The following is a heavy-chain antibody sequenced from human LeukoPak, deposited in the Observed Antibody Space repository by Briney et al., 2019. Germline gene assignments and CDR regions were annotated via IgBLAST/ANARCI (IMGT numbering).Heavy chain of an antibody. D-gene: IGHD6-6*01. Sequence: GASAKVSCKASGYTFTGYYMHWVRQAPGQGLEWMGRINPNSGGTNYAQKFQGRVTMTRDTSISTAYMELSRLRSDDTAVYYCATQAIAARPDYYYYYGMDVWGQGTTVTVSS. CDR3: ATQAIAARPDYYYYYGMDV. CDR2: INPNSGGT. CDR1: GYTFTGYY. J-gene: IGHJ6*02. V-gene: IGHV1-2*06.